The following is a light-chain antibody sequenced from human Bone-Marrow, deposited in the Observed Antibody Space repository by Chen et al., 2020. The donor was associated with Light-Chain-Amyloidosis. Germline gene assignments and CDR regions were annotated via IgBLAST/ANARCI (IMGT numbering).Light chain of an antibody. V-gene: IGKV3-20*01. CDR1: QSVHSIY. CDR3: QQYEAPPQT. CDR2: GTS. Sequence: EIVLTQSPGTLSLSPGDRATLSCRASQSVHSIYLACYQQKPGQAPRVLIYGTSSRASGIPDRFSGSGSGTDFTHTISRLEPEDFAVYYCQQYEAPPQTFGQGTKVEIK. J-gene: IGKJ1*01.